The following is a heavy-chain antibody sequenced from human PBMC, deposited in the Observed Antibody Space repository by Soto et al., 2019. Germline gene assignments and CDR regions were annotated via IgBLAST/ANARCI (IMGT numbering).Heavy chain of an antibody. CDR3: GRKPKLNWKYDALVDRIGGNGYLDL. Sequence: QVQLVESGGGVVQPGRSLRLSCAASGFTFSSYGMHWVRQAPGKGLEWVAVIWYDGSHKFYAGSVKGRFTISRDNSKNALYLQMNTPRAEETAVYFCGRKPKLNWKYDALVDRIGGNGYLDLWGRGTLVTVPS. D-gene: IGHD1-7*01. J-gene: IGHJ2*01. CDR2: IWYDGSHK. V-gene: IGHV3-33*01. CDR1: GFTFSSYG.